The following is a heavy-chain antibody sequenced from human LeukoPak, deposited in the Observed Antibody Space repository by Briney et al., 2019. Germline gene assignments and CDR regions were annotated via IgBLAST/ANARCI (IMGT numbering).Heavy chain of an antibody. D-gene: IGHD4-17*01. V-gene: IGHV4-59*01. CDR2: IYYSGST. CDR3: ARDRKETTTVTTGAFDI. J-gene: IGHJ3*02. CDR1: GGSISSYY. Sequence: SETLSLTCTVSGGSISSYYWSWIRQPPGKGLEWIGYIYYSGSTNYNPSLKSRVTISVDTSKNQFSLKLSSVTAADTAVYYCARDRKETTTVTTGAFDIWGQGTMVTVSS.